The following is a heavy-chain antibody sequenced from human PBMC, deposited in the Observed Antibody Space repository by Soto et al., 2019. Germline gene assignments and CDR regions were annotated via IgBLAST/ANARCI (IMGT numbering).Heavy chain of an antibody. J-gene: IGHJ4*02. CDR1: GLNFSASA. CDR3: TRLKGEPSDNSFDS. D-gene: IGHD1-1*01. CDR2: IRTKDNGYAT. V-gene: IGHV3-73*01. Sequence: GGSLRLSCVGSGLNFSASAMHWVRQAPGKGLEWVGRIRTKDNGYATAYAASVKGRFTISRDDSDNTAFLQMSGLRREDTAVYYCTRLKGEPSDNSFDSWGRGTLVTVSS.